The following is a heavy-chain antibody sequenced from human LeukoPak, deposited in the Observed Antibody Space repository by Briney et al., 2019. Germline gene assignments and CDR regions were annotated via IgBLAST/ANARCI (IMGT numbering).Heavy chain of an antibody. CDR2: IYTSGST. J-gene: IGHJ6*03. Sequence: SQTLSLTCTVSGGSISSGSYYWSWIRQPAGTGLEWIGRIYTSGSTNYNPSLKSRVTMSVDTSKNQFSLKLSSVTAADTAVYYCARDRLRYYMDVWGKGTTVTVSS. D-gene: IGHD4-17*01. CDR1: GGSISSGSYY. V-gene: IGHV4-61*02. CDR3: ARDRLRYYMDV.